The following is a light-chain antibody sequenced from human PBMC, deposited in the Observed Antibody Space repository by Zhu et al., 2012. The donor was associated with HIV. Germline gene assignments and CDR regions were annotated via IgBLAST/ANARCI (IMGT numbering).Light chain of an antibody. J-gene: IGKJ1*01. CDR2: GAS. CDR3: QQFET. CDR1: RSVGDTY. V-gene: IGKV3-20*01. Sequence: ENVLTQSPGTLSLSPGERATLSCRASRSVGDTYLAWYQQRPGQAPRLLIYGASNRAAGVPDRFSGSGSGSDFTLTINRLEPEDFAVYYCQQFETFGQGTKVEV.